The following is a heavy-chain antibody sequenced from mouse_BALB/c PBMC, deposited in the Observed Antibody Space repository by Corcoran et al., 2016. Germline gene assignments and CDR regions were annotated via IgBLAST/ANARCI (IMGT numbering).Heavy chain of an antibody. CDR2: IYPGSGST. CDR3: SRSGYYGSSYNYYAMDY. D-gene: IGHD1-1*01. V-gene: IGHV1-81*01. Sequence: QVQLQQSGPELVKPGASVKMSCKASGYTFTDYVISWVKQRTGQGLEWIGEIYPGSGSTYYNEKFKGKATLTADKSSNTAYMQLSSLTSEDSAVYFCSRSGYYGSSYNYYAMDYGGQGTAVTVSS. CDR1: GYTFTDYV. J-gene: IGHJ4*01.